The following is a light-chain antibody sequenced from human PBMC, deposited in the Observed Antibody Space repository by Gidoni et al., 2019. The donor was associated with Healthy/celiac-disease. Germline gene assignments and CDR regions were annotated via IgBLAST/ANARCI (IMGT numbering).Light chain of an antibody. CDR3: CSYAGSSTFDVV. J-gene: IGLJ2*01. V-gene: IGLV2-23*03. CDR1: SSDVGSYNL. Sequence: ALTQPASVSGSPGQSITISCTGTSSDVGSYNLVSWYQQHPGKAPKLMIYEGSKRPSGVSNRFSGSKSGNTASLTISGLQAEDEADYYCCSYAGSSTFDVVFGGGTKLTV. CDR2: EGS.